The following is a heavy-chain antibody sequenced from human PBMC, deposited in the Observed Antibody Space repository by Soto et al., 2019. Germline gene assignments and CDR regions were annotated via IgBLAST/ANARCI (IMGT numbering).Heavy chain of an antibody. D-gene: IGHD3-22*01. CDR2: IWYDGSNK. V-gene: IGHV3-33*01. J-gene: IGHJ6*02. Sequence: PGGSLRLSCAASGFTFSSYGMHWVRQAPGKGLEWVAVIWYDGSNKYYADSVKGRFTISRDNSKNTLYLQMNSLRAEGTAVYYCARDKHYYDSSGYYSGSAHPIRSGYGMDVWGQGTTVTVSS. CDR1: GFTFSSYG. CDR3: ARDKHYYDSSGYYSGSAHPIRSGYGMDV.